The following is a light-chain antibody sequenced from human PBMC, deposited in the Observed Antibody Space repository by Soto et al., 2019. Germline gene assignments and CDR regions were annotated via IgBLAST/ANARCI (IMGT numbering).Light chain of an antibody. CDR2: GAS. V-gene: IGKV3D-20*01. J-gene: IGKJ1*01. CDR1: QSVDSTS. Sequence: EVVLAQTPALLSSSPGERVTLSCGASQSVDSTSMAWYQHKPGLAPRLLVYGASRRATGISDRFTGSGSGTDFTLTITTLEPEDFAVYYCQQYGSSPRTFGLGTKVDIK. CDR3: QQYGSSPRT.